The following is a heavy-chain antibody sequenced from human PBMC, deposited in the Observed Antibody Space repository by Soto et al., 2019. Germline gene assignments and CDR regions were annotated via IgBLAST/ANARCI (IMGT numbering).Heavy chain of an antibody. CDR1: GGSFDGYY. J-gene: IGHJ4*02. D-gene: IGHD3-3*01. CDR2: IHHSGST. Sequence: LTCALYGGSFDGYYWSWIRQSPGKGLEWIGEIHHSGSTKYNPSLKSRVSLSVDTSTKQFSLKMTSMTAADRGVYYCARGVDYWSGYLFWGQGTPVTVSS. V-gene: IGHV4-34*01. CDR3: ARGVDYWSGYLF.